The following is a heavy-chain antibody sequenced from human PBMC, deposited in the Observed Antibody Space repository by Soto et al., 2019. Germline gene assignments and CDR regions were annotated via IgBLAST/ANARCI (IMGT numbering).Heavy chain of an antibody. CDR2: IWYDGSNK. CDR3: ARVGYSSSWYYMDV. J-gene: IGHJ6*03. D-gene: IGHD6-13*01. CDR1: GFTFSSYG. V-gene: IGHV3-33*01. Sequence: GGSLRLSCAASGFTFSSYGMHWVRQAPGKGLEWVAVIWYDGSNKYYADSLKGRFTISRDNSKNTLYLQMNSLRAEDTAVYYCARVGYSSSWYYMDVWGKGTTVTVSS.